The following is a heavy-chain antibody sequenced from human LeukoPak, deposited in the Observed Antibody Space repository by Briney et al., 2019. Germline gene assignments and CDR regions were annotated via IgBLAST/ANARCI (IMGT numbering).Heavy chain of an antibody. CDR2: ISATGGSA. CDR1: GFTFSSYG. V-gene: IGHV3-23*01. CDR3: AKYSSGWYVYYYMDV. D-gene: IGHD6-19*01. J-gene: IGHJ6*03. Sequence: PGGSLRLSCAASGFTFSSYGMSWVRQAPGKGLEWVSAISATGGSAYNADSVKGRFTISRDNSKNTLYLEMNSLRAEDTAVYYCAKYSSGWYVYYYMDVWGKGITVTVSS.